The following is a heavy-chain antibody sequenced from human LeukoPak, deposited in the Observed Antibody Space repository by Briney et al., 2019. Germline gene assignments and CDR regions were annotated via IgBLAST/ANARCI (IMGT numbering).Heavy chain of an antibody. Sequence: GGSLRLSCAASGFTFSSYAMSWVRQAPGKGLEWVSAISGSGGSTYYADSVKGRFTISRDNSKNTLYLQMNSLRAEDTAVYYCAKEPYSSGRTPYYFDYWGQGTLVTVSS. CDR3: AKEPYSSGRTPYYFDY. CDR1: GFTFSSYA. CDR2: ISGSGGST. J-gene: IGHJ4*02. D-gene: IGHD6-19*01. V-gene: IGHV3-23*01.